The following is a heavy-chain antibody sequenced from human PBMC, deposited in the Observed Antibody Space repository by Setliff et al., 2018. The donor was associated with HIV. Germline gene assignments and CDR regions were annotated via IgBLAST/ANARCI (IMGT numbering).Heavy chain of an antibody. J-gene: IGHJ4*02. CDR1: GGSIINYL. CDR2: IYSTGRT. D-gene: IGHD2-21*02. Sequence: SETLSLTCTVSGGSIINYLWHWFRQPPGKGLEWIGYIYSTGRTDYNPSLYSRLTISVDTSKNQVSLNLTSVTTEDTAVYYCARGLYGGNSIPFGDWGQGALVTVSS. CDR3: ARGLYGGNSIPFGD. V-gene: IGHV4-59*01.